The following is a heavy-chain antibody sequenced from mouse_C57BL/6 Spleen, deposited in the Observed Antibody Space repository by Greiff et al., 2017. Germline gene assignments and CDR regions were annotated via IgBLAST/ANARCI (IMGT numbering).Heavy chain of an antibody. D-gene: IGHD2-4*01. Sequence: VQLPQSGAELVKPGASLQLSCKASGYTFTEYTIHWVKQRSGQGLEWIVWVYSGSGSRKYYEKFMDNVTLTADKSSSTVYMLLSRLTADDSAVYFCARHEGRYDYDEGYFDYWGQGTTLTVST. V-gene: IGHV1-62-2*01. J-gene: IGHJ2*01. CDR1: GYTFTEYT. CDR3: ARHEGRYDYDEGYFDY. CDR2: VYSGSGSR.